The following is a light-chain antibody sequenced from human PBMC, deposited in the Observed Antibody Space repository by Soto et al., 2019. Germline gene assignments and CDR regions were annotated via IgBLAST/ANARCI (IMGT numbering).Light chain of an antibody. V-gene: IGLV3-10*01. J-gene: IGLJ3*02. CDR1: ELPKKY. CDR3: YSTDSSGNRV. CDR2: DDR. Sequence: SYELTQPPSVSVSPGQMARITCSGDELPKKYASWYQQKSGQAPVLVIYDDRKRPFGIPERFSGSSSGTTATLTISGAQVDDEGDYYCYSTDSSGNRVFGGGTKVTVL.